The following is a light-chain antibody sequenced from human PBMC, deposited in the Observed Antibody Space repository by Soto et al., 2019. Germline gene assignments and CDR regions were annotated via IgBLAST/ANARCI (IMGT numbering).Light chain of an antibody. Sequence: QSVLTQPASGSAAPGQKVTISCSGSSSNIGSNYVSWYQQVPGTAPKLLIYDSNKRPSGIPDRFSGSKSGTSATLGITGLQRGDEDAYYCGTWDSRQNAVVFGGGTKLTVL. V-gene: IGLV1-51*01. CDR1: SSNIGSNY. J-gene: IGLJ2*01. CDR3: GTWDSRQNAVV. CDR2: DSN.